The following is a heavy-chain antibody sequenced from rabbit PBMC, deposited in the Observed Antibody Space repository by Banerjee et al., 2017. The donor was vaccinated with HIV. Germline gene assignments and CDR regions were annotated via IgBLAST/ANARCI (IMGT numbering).Heavy chain of an antibody. CDR2: LYGGSSGST. D-gene: IGHD6-1*01. J-gene: IGHJ4*01. Sequence: QSLEESGGDLVEPGASLTLTCTASGFSFSSTYYMCWVRQAPGKGLEWIACLYGGSSGSTYYASWANGRFTISSHNAQNTLYLQLNSLTAADTATYFCARVPYYTYGYAGYDHNLWGPGTLVTVS. V-gene: IGHV1S40*01. CDR3: ARVPYYTYGYAGYDHNL. CDR1: GFSFSSTYY.